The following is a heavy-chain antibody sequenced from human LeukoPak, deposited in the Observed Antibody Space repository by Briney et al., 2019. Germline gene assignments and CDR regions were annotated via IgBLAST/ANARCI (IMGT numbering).Heavy chain of an antibody. CDR1: GFTFSNYG. J-gene: IGHJ4*02. CDR3: ARDRTSRENDEKFDY. D-gene: IGHD2-2*01. V-gene: IGHV3-33*01. CDR2: ICHDGSNK. Sequence: GGSLRLSCAASGFTFSNYGMHWVRQAPGKGLEWVAFICHDGSNKYYADSVKGRFTISRDNSKNTLYVQMNSLRAEDTAVYYCARDRTSRENDEKFDYWGQGSLVTVSS.